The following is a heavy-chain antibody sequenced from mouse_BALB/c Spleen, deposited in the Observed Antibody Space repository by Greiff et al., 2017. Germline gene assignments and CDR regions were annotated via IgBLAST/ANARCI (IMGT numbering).Heavy chain of an antibody. J-gene: IGHJ4*01. CDR1: GFTFSSYT. CDR3: ARGEAKDYAMDY. CDR2: ISNGGGST. V-gene: IGHV5-12-2*01. Sequence: EVMLVESGGGLVQPGGSLKLSCAASGFTFSSYTMSWVRQTPEKRLEWVAYISNGGGSTYYPDTVKGRFTISRDNAKNTLYLQMSSLKSEDTAMYYCARGEAKDYAMDYWGQGTSVTVSS. D-gene: IGHD6-1*01.